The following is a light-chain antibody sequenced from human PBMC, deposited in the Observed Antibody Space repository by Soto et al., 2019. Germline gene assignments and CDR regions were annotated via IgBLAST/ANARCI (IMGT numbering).Light chain of an antibody. Sequence: DIQMTQSPSTLSGSVGDRVTITCRASQTISSWLAWYQQKPGKAPKLLIYKASTLKSGVPSRFSGSGSGTEFTHTISSLQPDDFATYYCQHYNSYSEAFGQGTKAAIK. CDR3: QHYNSYSEA. CDR2: KAS. CDR1: QTISSW. J-gene: IGKJ1*01. V-gene: IGKV1-5*03.